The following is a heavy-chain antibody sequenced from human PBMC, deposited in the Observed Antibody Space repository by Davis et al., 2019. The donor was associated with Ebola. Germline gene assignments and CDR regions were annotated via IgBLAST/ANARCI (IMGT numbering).Heavy chain of an antibody. D-gene: IGHD4-17*01. CDR2: IYYSGST. CDR3: VRHGFGDSFDH. CDR1: GGSISSYY. J-gene: IGHJ4*02. V-gene: IGHV4-59*08. Sequence: SETLSLTCTVSGGSISSYYWSWIRQPPGKGLEWIGYIYYSGSTDYNPSLKSRVTISVDTSKNQFSLNLSSVTAADTAVYYCVRHGFGDSFDHWGQGTLVTVSS.